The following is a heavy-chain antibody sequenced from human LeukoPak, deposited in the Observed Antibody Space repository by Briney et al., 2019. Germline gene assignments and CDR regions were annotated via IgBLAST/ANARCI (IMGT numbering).Heavy chain of an antibody. CDR1: GFTVSSTY. J-gene: IGHJ3*02. Sequence: GGSLRLSCAASGFTVSSTYMSWVRQAPGKGLEWVSVIYSGGSTYYADSVKGRFTISRDNSKNTLYLQMNSLRGEDTAVYNWATTGWSSRRGAFDIWGQGTVVTVSS. D-gene: IGHD2-15*01. CDR2: IYSGGST. V-gene: IGHV3-53*01. CDR3: ATTGWSSRRGAFDI.